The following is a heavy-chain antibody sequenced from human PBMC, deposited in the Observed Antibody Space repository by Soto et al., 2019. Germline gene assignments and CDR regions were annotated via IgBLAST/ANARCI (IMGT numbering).Heavy chain of an antibody. CDR1: GYTFTSYG. D-gene: IGHD2-15*01. V-gene: IGHV1-18*01. CDR3: ARSRPGYCSGGSCYGDFDY. Sequence: ASVKVSCKASGYTFTSYGISWVRQAPGQGLEWMGWISAYNGNTNYAQKLQGRVTMTTDTSTSTAYTELRSLRSDDTAVYYCARSRPGYCSGGSCYGDFDYWGQGTLVTVSS. J-gene: IGHJ4*02. CDR2: ISAYNGNT.